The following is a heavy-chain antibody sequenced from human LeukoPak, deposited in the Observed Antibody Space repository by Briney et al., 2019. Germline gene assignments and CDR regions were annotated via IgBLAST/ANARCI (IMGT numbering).Heavy chain of an antibody. CDR1: GFTFSSYW. CDR2: IKQDGSEK. V-gene: IGHV3-7*01. CDR3: VLYYDYVWGSYRLDY. D-gene: IGHD3-16*02. J-gene: IGHJ4*02. Sequence: PGGSLRLSCAASGFTFSSYWMSWVRQAPGKGLEWVANIKQDGSEKYYVDSVKGRFTISRDNAKNSLYLQMNSLRAEDTAVYYCVLYYDYVWGSYRLDYWGPGTLVTVSS.